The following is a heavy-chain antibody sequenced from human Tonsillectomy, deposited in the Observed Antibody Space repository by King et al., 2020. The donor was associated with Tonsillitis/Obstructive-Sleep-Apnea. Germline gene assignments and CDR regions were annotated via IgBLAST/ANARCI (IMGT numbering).Heavy chain of an antibody. CDR1: RFTFSSYA. CDR3: AREDGYCSGGSCYSKAFDI. V-gene: IGHV3-30*01. J-gene: IGHJ3*02. Sequence: QLVQSGGGVVQPGRSLRLSCAASRFTFSSYAMHWVRQFPGKGLEWVAVISYDGGNKYYADSVKGRFTISRDNSKNTLYLQMNSLRAEDTAVYYCAREDGYCSGGSCYSKAFDIWGQGTMVTVSS. CDR2: ISYDGGNK. D-gene: IGHD2-15*01.